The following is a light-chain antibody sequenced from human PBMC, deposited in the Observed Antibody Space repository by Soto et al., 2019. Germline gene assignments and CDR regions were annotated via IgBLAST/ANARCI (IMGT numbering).Light chain of an antibody. CDR3: QKYNSAPWT. CDR2: AAS. V-gene: IGKV1-27*01. J-gene: IGKJ1*01. Sequence: DIQMTQSPSSLSASVGDRVTITCRASQGISNYLAWYQQKPGKVPKLLIYAASTLQSRVPSRFSGSGSGTDFNLTISSLPPEDVATDYCQKYNSAPWTFGPGAKVEIK. CDR1: QGISNY.